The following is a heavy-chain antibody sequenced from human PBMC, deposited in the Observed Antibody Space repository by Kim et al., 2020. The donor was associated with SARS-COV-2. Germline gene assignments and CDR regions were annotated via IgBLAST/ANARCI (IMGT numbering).Heavy chain of an antibody. V-gene: IGHV4-34*01. CDR2: INHSGST. Sequence: SETLSLTCAVYGGSFSGYYWSWIRQPPGKGLEWIGEINHSGSTNYNPSLKSRVTISVDTSKNQFSLKLSSVTAADTAVYYCATFYYYMDVGGKGTTVTVS. CDR3: ATFYYYMDV. CDR1: GGSFSGYY. J-gene: IGHJ6*03.